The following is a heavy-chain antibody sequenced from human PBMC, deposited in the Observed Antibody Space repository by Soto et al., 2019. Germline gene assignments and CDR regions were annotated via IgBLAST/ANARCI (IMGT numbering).Heavy chain of an antibody. V-gene: IGHV4-61*03. CDR1: GGSVSSAASF. D-gene: IGHD6-6*01. Sequence: KTSETLSLTCSVSGGSVSSAASFWSWIRQPPGKGLEWIGYIYYSGTTNYNPTLKSRVLISVDRSKNHFSLKVTSVTAADTAVYYCARVSIADDAFDIWGQGALVTVSS. CDR3: ARVSIADDAFDI. CDR2: IYYSGTT. J-gene: IGHJ3*02.